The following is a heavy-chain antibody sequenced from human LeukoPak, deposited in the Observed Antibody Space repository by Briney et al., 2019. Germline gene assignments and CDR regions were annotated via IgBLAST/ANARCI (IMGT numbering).Heavy chain of an antibody. D-gene: IGHD2-21*02. CDR1: GFTFSSYA. V-gene: IGHV3-23*01. CDR3: AKGGPDCGGDCYLFGDY. Sequence: GGSLRLSCAASGFTFSSYAMSWVRQAPGKGLEWVSAISGSGGSTYYADSVKGRFTISRDNSKNTLYLQMNSLRAEDTAVYCCAKGGPDCGGDCYLFGDYWGQGTLVTVSS. CDR2: ISGSGGST. J-gene: IGHJ4*02.